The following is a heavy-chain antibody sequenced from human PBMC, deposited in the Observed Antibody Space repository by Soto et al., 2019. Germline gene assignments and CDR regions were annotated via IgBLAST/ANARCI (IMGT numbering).Heavy chain of an antibody. CDR3: AKFPEYSSSWFC. CDR1: GFSLSGYG. D-gene: IGHD6-13*01. Sequence: RSLSCPASGFSLSGYGMNCRRQAPGKGLEWVAVISYDGSNKYYADSVKGRFTISRDNSKKTLYLQMSSLRAEDTAVYYCAKFPEYSSSWFCCGQGTLVIVSS. J-gene: IGHJ4*02. V-gene: IGHV3-30*18. CDR2: ISYDGSNK.